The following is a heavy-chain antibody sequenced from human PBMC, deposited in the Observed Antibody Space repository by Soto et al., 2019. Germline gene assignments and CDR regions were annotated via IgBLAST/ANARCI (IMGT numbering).Heavy chain of an antibody. Sequence: SETLSLTCTVSGGSITSIASYWGWIRQPPGKGLEWIGTIYYSGSTYYNPSLQSRVTISVDTSKNQFSLKLTSVTAADTAVYYCARHSRSVNYGSGSYSSDYWGQGTLVTVSS. CDR2: IYYSGST. D-gene: IGHD3-10*01. J-gene: IGHJ4*02. CDR3: ARHSRSVNYGSGSYSSDY. V-gene: IGHV4-39*01. CDR1: GGSITSIASY.